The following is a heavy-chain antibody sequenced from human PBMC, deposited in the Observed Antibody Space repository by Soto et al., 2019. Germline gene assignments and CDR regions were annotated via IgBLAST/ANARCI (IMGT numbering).Heavy chain of an antibody. Sequence: GESLKISCKGSGYSFTSYWISWVRQMPGKGLEWMGRIDPSDSYTNYSPSFQGHVTISADKSISTAYLQWSSLKASDTAMYYCARQGYSSSWYGSTNDYWGQGTLVTVSS. J-gene: IGHJ4*02. CDR2: IDPSDSYT. D-gene: IGHD6-13*01. CDR1: GYSFTSYW. V-gene: IGHV5-10-1*01. CDR3: ARQGYSSSWYGSTNDY.